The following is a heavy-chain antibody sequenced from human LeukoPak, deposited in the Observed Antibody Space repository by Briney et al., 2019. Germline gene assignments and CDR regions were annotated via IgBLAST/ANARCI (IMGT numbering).Heavy chain of an antibody. CDR3: TTDRCSSGNCYYYYYYYMDV. CDR2: IKSKTDGWTT. V-gene: IGHV3-15*01. D-gene: IGHD2-15*01. Sequence: PGGSLRLSCAASGFTFSVAWMSWVRQAPGKGLEWGCHIKSKTDGWTTDYAAPVKGKFTISRDDSQNTLYLQMNSLETEDTGVYYCTTDRCSSGNCYYYYYYYMDVWGKGTTVTVSS. CDR1: GFTFSVAW. J-gene: IGHJ6*03.